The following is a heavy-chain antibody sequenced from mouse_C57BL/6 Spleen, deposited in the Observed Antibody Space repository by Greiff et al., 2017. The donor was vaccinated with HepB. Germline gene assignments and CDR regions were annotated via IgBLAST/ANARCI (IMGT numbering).Heavy chain of an antibody. CDR1: GYSFTDYN. D-gene: IGHD2-4*01. Sequence: EVKLMESGPELVKPGASVKISCKASGYSFTDYNMNWVKQSNGKSLEWIGVINPNYGTTSYNQKFKGKATLTVDQSSSTAYMQLNSLTSEDSAVYYCASGGYDYDAYYFDYWGQGTTLTVSS. V-gene: IGHV1-39*01. CDR3: ASGGYDYDAYYFDY. CDR2: INPNYGTT. J-gene: IGHJ2*01.